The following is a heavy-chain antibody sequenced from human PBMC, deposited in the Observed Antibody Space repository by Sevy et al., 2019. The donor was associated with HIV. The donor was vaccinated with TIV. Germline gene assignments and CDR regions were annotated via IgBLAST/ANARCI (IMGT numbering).Heavy chain of an antibody. Sequence: GGSLRLSCAASGFTFSSYAMSWVRQAPGKGLEWVSGISGNGDTTYYADSVKGRFTISRDNSKNTVYLQMNSLRDEDTAVYYCAKAEQGEGDYWGQGTLVTVSS. D-gene: IGHD3-16*01. CDR2: ISGNGDTT. J-gene: IGHJ4*02. V-gene: IGHV3-23*01. CDR1: GFTFSSYA. CDR3: AKAEQGEGDY.